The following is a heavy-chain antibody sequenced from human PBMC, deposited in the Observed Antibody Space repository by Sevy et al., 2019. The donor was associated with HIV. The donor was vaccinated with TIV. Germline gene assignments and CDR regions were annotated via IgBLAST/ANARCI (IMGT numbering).Heavy chain of an antibody. J-gene: IGHJ4*02. CDR3: ARGVASSGAYKFDY. D-gene: IGHD6-13*01. CDR2: IFYSGST. CDR1: GGSVGNDDYY. Sequence: SETLSLTCTVSGGSVGNDDYYWSWIRQPPGKGLEWIGYIFYSGSTYYNPSLKSRGSISVDTSKNHFSLRRRSVTAADTAVYYGARGVASSGAYKFDYWGPGTLVTVSS. V-gene: IGHV4-30-4*01.